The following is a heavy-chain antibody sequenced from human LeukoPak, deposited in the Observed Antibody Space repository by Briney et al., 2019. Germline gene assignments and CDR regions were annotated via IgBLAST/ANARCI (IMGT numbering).Heavy chain of an antibody. V-gene: IGHV3-30-3*01. Sequence: GGSLRLSCAASGFTFSSYAMHWVRQAPGKGLEWVAVISYDGSNKYYADSVKGRFTISRDNSKNTLYLQMNSLRAEDTAVYYCARESPPVYHFDYWGQGTLVTVSS. CDR3: ARESPPVYHFDY. J-gene: IGHJ4*02. CDR2: ISYDGSNK. CDR1: GFTFSSYA. D-gene: IGHD5/OR15-5a*01.